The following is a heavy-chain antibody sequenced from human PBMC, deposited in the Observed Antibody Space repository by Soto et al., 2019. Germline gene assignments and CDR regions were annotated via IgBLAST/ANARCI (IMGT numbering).Heavy chain of an antibody. CDR3: SISNSYGRGDF. CDR1: GGTLNSYT. V-gene: IGHV1-69*01. D-gene: IGHD4-17*01. J-gene: IGHJ4*02. Sequence: QVQLVQSGAEVKKPGSSVRVSCKASGGTLNSYTIIWVRQAPGQGLEWMGGIIPVFGTTDYAQKFQGRVTITADQSTGTAYLDLFSLISEDTAIYYCSISNSYGRGDFWGQGTLVTVSS. CDR2: IIPVFGTT.